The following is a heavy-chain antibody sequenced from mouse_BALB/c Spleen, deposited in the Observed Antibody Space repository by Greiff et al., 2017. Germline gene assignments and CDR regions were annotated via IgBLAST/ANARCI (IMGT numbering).Heavy chain of an antibody. CDR1: GFTFSSYW. V-gene: IGHV6-3*01. Sequence: EVQLQQSGGGLVQPGGSMKLSCVASGFTFSSYWMSWVRQSPEKGLEWVAEIRLKSDNYATHYAESVKGKFTISRDDSKSRLYLQMNSLRAEDTGIYYCTGNYYAMDYWGQGTSVTVSS. CDR2: IRLKSDNYAT. CDR3: TGNYYAMDY. J-gene: IGHJ4*01.